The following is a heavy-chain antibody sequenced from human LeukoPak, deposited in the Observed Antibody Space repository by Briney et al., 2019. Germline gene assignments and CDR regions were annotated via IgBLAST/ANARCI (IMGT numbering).Heavy chain of an antibody. Sequence: GGSLRLSCAASGFTFSSYAMHWVRQAPGKGLEWVAVISYDGSNKYYADSVKGRFTISRDNSKNTLYLQMNSLRAEDTAVYYCARRLESSWYGLLFDPWGQGTLVTVSS. D-gene: IGHD6-13*01. CDR3: ARRLESSWYGLLFDP. V-gene: IGHV3-30-3*01. CDR1: GFTFSSYA. J-gene: IGHJ5*02. CDR2: ISYDGSNK.